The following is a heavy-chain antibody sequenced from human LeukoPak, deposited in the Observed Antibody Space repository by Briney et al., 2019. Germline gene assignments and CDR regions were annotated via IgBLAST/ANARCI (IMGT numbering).Heavy chain of an antibody. CDR3: AKGQLVDYGMDV. CDR2: MSYDGGHK. D-gene: IGHD2-15*01. J-gene: IGHJ6*02. Sequence: GGSLRLSCAAPGFTFSSYAMHWVRQAPGKGLEWVAVMSYDGGHKYYADSVKGRFTISRDNSKNTLYLQMNSLRAEDTAVYYCAKGQLVDYGMDVWGQGTTVTVSS. CDR1: GFTFSSYA. V-gene: IGHV3-30*18.